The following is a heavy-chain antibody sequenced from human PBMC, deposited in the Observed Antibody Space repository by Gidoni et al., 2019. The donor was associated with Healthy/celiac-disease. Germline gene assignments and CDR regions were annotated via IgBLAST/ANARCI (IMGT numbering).Heavy chain of an antibody. CDR3: ARLRGYGVGARGWFDP. V-gene: IGHV4-39*01. Sequence: QLQLQESGPGLVKPSETLSLTCTVAGGSLSSSCYYWGWIRQPPGKGLEWIGSIYYSGSTYYNPSLKRRVTISVDTSKNQFSLKLSSVTAADTAVYYCARLRGYGVGARGWFDPWGQGTLVTVSS. CDR2: IYYSGST. D-gene: IGHD1-26*01. CDR1: GGSLSSSCYY. J-gene: IGHJ5*02.